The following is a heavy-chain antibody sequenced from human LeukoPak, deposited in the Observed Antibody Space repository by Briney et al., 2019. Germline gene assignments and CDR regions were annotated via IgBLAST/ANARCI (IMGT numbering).Heavy chain of an antibody. CDR3: ATHLVDP. V-gene: IGHV3-21*01. Sequence: GGSLRLSCAASGFTFSSYSMNWVRQAPGKGLEWVSSISSSSSYIYYAGSVKGRFTISRDNAKNSLYLQMNSLRAEDTAVYYCATHLVDPWGQGTLVTVSS. CDR2: ISSSSSYI. CDR1: GFTFSSYS. D-gene: IGHD3-16*01. J-gene: IGHJ4*02.